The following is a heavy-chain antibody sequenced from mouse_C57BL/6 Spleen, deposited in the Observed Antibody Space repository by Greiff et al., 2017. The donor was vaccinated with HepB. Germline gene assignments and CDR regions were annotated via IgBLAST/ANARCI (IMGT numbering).Heavy chain of an antibody. CDR2: IHPSDSDT. CDR3: APFYYGNSGWYFDV. Sequence: QVQLKQPGAELVKPGASVKVSCKASGYTFTSYWMHWVKQRPGQGLEWIGRIHPSDSDTNYNQKFKGKATLTVDKSSSTAYMQLSSLTSEDSAVYYCAPFYYGNSGWYFDVWGTGTTVTVAS. D-gene: IGHD2-1*01. CDR1: GYTFTSYW. V-gene: IGHV1-74*01. J-gene: IGHJ1*03.